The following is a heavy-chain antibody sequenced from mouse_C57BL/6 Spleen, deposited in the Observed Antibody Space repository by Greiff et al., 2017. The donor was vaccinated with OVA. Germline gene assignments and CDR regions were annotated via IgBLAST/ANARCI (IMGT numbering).Heavy chain of an antibody. Sequence: EVNVVESEGGLVQPGRSMKLSCTASGFTFSDYYMAWVRQVPEKGLEWVANINYDGSSTYYLDSLKSRFIISRDNAKNILYLQMSSLKSEDTATYYCARDRGGLYYYAMDYWGQGTSVTVSS. CDR2: INYDGSST. V-gene: IGHV5-16*01. CDR3: ARDRGGLYYYAMDY. D-gene: IGHD1-2*01. J-gene: IGHJ4*01. CDR1: GFTFSDYY.